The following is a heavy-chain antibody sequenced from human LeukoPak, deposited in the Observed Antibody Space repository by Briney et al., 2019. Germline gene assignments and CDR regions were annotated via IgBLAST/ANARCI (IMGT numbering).Heavy chain of an antibody. Sequence: PGGSLRLSCAASGFTFSTYGMHWVRQAPGKGLEWVAVIWSDGSDQYYADSVKGRFTISRDNSKNILYLQMNSLRAEDTAVYYCAREGITQYNFDCWGPGTLVTVSS. CDR2: IWSDGSDQ. J-gene: IGHJ4*02. CDR3: AREGITQYNFDC. CDR1: GFTFSTYG. D-gene: IGHD4-11*01. V-gene: IGHV3-33*01.